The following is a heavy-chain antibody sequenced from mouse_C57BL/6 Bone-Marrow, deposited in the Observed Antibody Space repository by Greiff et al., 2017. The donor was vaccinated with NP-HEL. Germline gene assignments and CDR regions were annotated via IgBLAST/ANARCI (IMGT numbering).Heavy chain of an antibody. CDR2: IYTSDGSP. J-gene: IGHJ2*01. D-gene: IGHD1-1*01. Sequence: QVHVKQSGPELVKPGASVKLSCKASGYTFPSYDINWVKQRPGQGPEWIGWIYTSDGSPQYNESFKGKATLTVDTSSSTAYMELHSLTSEDSAFYFCARGEYYGKNYFDYWGQGTTLTVSS. CDR1: GYTFPSYD. V-gene: IGHV1-85*01. CDR3: ARGEYYGKNYFDY.